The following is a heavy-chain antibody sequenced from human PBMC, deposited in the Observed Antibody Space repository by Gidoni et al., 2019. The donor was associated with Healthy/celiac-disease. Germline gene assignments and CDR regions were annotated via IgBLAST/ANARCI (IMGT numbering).Heavy chain of an antibody. V-gene: IGHV4-31*03. CDR2: LYYSGST. D-gene: IGHD3-9*01. CDR1: CASISSGGYS. Sequence: QVQLQESGPGLVKPSQTLSLTCTFSCASISSGGYSWSWIRQHPGKGLEWIGYLYYSGSTYYNPALKSRVTISVDTSKNQFSLKLSSVTAADTAVYYCARGCYDILTGYSDYYYYYMDVWGKGTTVTVSS. CDR3: ARGCYDILTGYSDYYYYYMDV. J-gene: IGHJ6*03.